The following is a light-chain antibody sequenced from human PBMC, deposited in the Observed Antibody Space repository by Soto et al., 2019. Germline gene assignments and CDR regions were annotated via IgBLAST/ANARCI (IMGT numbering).Light chain of an antibody. CDR3: QQYGTWPRT. CDR1: QSFSSGY. V-gene: IGKV3-20*01. Sequence: VVLTQSPATLSLSPGQRVTLSCRASQSFSSGYFAWYQQKPGQAPRLLIYGASNRATGIPARFSGSGSGTVFTLTISSLESEDFAVYYCQQYGTWPRTFGLGTLLAIK. J-gene: IGKJ5*01. CDR2: GAS.